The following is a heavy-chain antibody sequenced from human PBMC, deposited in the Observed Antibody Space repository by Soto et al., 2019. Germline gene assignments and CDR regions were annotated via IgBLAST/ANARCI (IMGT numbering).Heavy chain of an antibody. CDR3: AKDRVGGWLGVDAFDV. J-gene: IGHJ3*01. CDR1: GFTFSSYA. Sequence: GGSLRLSCAASGFTFSSYAMSWVRQAPGKGLEWVSAISGSAGSTYYADSVEGRFTISRDNSKNTLHLQMNSLRAEDTAIYYCAKDRVGGWLGVDAFDVWGQGTMVTVSS. CDR2: ISGSAGST. V-gene: IGHV3-23*01. D-gene: IGHD6-19*01.